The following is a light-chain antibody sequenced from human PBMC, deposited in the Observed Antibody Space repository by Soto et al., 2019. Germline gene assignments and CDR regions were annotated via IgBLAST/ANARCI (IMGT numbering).Light chain of an antibody. CDR2: KAS. V-gene: IGKV1-5*03. CDR1: QRISNY. CDR3: YQYSVNSA. Sequence: DIQMTQSPSTLSASVGDRVTITCRASQRISNYLAWYPQKPGKAPTPLIYKASTLESGVPARFSGSGSATQVTLIIISLQPDDFATYYYYQYSVNSAFGHGTKVDIK. J-gene: IGKJ3*01.